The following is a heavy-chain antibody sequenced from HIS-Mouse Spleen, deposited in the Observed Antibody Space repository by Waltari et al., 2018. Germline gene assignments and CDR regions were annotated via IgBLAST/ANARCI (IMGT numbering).Heavy chain of an antibody. V-gene: IGHV4-39*07. CDR3: AREIPYSSSWYDWYFDL. J-gene: IGHJ2*01. CDR1: GGPISRTSYY. Sequence: QLQLQESCPGLVKPSETLSLTCTVSGGPISRTSYYWVWLRQPPGKGLEWIGSIYYSGSTYYNPSLKSRVTISVDTSKNQFSLKLSSVTAADTAVYYCAREIPYSSSWYDWYFDLWGRGTLVTVSS. CDR2: IYYSGST. D-gene: IGHD6-13*01.